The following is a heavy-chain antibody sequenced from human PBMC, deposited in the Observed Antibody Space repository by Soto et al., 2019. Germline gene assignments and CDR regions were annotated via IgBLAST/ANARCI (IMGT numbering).Heavy chain of an antibody. CDR3: AKDQGSSWYEIDY. CDR1: GFTSRNYA. D-gene: IGHD6-13*01. CDR2: ISGSGGST. V-gene: IGHV3-23*01. J-gene: IGHJ4*02. Sequence: PGGSLRLSCAASGFTSRNYAVTWVRQAPGKGLEWVSTISGSGGSTYYADSVKGRFTISRDNSKNTLYLQMNSLRAEDTAVYYCAKDQGSSWYEIDYWGQGT.